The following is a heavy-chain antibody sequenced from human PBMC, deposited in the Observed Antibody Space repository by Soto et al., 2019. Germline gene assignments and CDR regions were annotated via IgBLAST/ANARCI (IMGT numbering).Heavy chain of an antibody. CDR2: IYYSGST. J-gene: IGHJ2*01. Sequence: SETLSLTCTVSGGSISSSSYYWGWIRQPPGKGLEWIGSIYYSGSTYYNPSLKSRVTISVDTSKNQFSLKLSSVTAADTAVYYCARHAGDLVYGDYWYFDLWGRGTLVTVSS. D-gene: IGHD4-17*01. CDR1: GGSISSSSYY. CDR3: ARHAGDLVYGDYWYFDL. V-gene: IGHV4-39*01.